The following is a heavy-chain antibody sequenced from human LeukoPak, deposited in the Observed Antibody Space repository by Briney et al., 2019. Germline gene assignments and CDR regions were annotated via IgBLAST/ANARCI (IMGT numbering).Heavy chain of an antibody. D-gene: IGHD5-24*01. V-gene: IGHV3-49*03. CDR1: GFNFGDYV. Sequence: GGSLRLSCTASGFNFGDYVMSWFRQAPGKGLEWVGFIRSQTHGGTTEYAASVRGRFTISRDDSKTSAYLQMSSLKTEDTAIYYCTRGGMAPDYWGQGTLVTVSS. CDR3: TRGGMAPDY. CDR2: IRSQTHGGTT. J-gene: IGHJ4*02.